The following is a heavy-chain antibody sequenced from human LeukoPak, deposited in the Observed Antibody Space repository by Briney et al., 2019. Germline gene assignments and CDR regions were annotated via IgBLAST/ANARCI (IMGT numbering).Heavy chain of an antibody. CDR1: GYTFTGYY. CDR2: INTNSGGT. D-gene: IGHD1-26*01. CDR3: ARAGELLEVSFDY. V-gene: IGHV1-2*02. J-gene: IGHJ4*02. Sequence: ASLKDSCKASGYTFTGYYMHWVRQAPGQGLEWMGWINTNSGGTNYVQKFQGRDTMTRDTSISTAYMELGRLRSGDTAVYYCARAGELLEVSFDYWGQGTLVTVSS.